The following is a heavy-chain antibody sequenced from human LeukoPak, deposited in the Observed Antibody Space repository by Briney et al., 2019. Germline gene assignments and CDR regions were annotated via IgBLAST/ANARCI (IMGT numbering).Heavy chain of an antibody. CDR2: IFYTGAT. CDR3: ARLSNDGSGYRPDY. J-gene: IGHJ4*02. CDR1: GGSISGYF. D-gene: IGHD3-22*01. V-gene: IGHV4-59*08. Sequence: SETLSLTCTVSGGSISGYFWYWIRQPPGKGLEWIGHIFYTGATNCNPSFKSRVTMSLDTSKNQFSMKLNSVTAADTAVYYCARLSNDGSGYRPDYWGQGTLVTVSS.